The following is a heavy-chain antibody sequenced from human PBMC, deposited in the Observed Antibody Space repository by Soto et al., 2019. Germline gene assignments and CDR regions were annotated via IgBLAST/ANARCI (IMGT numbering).Heavy chain of an antibody. CDR2: IVPIYRTA. V-gene: IGHV1-69*01. CDR3: WRDSGAKLSSS. D-gene: IGHD6-13*01. CDR1: GGTFSSYR. J-gene: IGHJ4*02. Sequence: QVQLVQSGAEVKKPGSSVKVSCKASGGTFSSYRINWVRQAPGQGLEWVGGIVPIYRTADYAQKFQGRVTITADESARTSYMELRSLKSQDTAVYYCWRDSGAKLSSSWGQGTRVTVPS.